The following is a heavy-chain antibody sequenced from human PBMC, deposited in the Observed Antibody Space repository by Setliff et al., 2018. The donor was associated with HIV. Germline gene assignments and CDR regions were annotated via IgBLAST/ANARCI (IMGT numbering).Heavy chain of an antibody. D-gene: IGHD2-21*02. CDR3: VRDSDFYRFDH. V-gene: IGHV3-9*01. J-gene: IGHJ5*02. Sequence: HPGGSLRLSCTASGFTFDDYAMHWVRQAPGKGLEWVSGISWNSGSIGYADSVKGRFTISRDNARNSLYLQLNSLRAEDTAVYYCVRDSDFYRFDHWGQGILVTVSS. CDR2: ISWNSGSI. CDR1: GFTFDDYA.